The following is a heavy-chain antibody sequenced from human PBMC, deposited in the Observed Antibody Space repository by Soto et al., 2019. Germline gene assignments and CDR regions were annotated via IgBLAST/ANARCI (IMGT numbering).Heavy chain of an antibody. J-gene: IGHJ5*02. V-gene: IGHV2-5*02. CDR3: AHRQAVFSGGVAWFDP. Sequence: SGPTLVKPTQTLTLTCTFSGFSLSTSGVGVGWIRQPPGKALEWLALIYWDDDKRYSPSLKSRLTITKDTSKNQVVLTMTNMDPVDTATYYCAHRQAVFSGGVAWFDPWGQGTLVTVSS. CDR2: IYWDDDK. CDR1: GFSLSTSGVG. D-gene: IGHD2-15*01.